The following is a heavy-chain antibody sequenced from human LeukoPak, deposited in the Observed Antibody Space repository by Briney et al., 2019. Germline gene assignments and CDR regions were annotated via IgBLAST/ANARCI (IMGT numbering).Heavy chain of an antibody. V-gene: IGHV4-59*08. D-gene: IGHD5-12*01. J-gene: IGHJ4*02. CDR3: ARHAQSPYSGSFDY. Sequence: SETLSLTCTVSSGSINGHYWSWVRQPPGKGLEWIAYIHYIGGTKYNPSLKSRVTISLDTSKSQFSLRLSSVTAADTAVYYCARHAQSPYSGSFDYWGQGTLVTVSS. CDR1: SGSINGHY. CDR2: IHYIGGT.